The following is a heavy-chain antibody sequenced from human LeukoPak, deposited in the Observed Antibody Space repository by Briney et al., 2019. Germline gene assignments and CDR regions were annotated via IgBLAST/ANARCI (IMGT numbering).Heavy chain of an antibody. CDR3: AKDGYDSSGYYYPYYYYYGMDV. D-gene: IGHD3-22*01. CDR2: ISGSGGST. CDR1: GFTFSSYA. Sequence: GGSLRLSCAASGFTFSSYAMSWVRQAPGKGLEWVSAISGSGGSTYYADSVKGRFTISRDNSKNTLYLRMNSLRAEDTAVYYCAKDGYDSSGYYYPYYYYYGMDVWGQGTTVTVSS. V-gene: IGHV3-23*01. J-gene: IGHJ6*02.